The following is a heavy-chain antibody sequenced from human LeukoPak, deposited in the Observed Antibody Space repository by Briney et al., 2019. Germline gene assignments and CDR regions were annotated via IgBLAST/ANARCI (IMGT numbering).Heavy chain of an antibody. V-gene: IGHV4-4*07. Sequence: SETLSLTCTVSGGSISSYYWSWIRQPAGKGLEWIGRIYTSGSTNYNPSLKSRVTMSVDTSKNQFSLKLSSVTAADTAVYYCARTPTGSYYYYYGMDVWGQGTTVTVSS. CDR3: ARTPTGSYYYYYGMDV. CDR1: GGSISSYY. J-gene: IGHJ6*02. D-gene: IGHD4-11*01. CDR2: IYTSGST.